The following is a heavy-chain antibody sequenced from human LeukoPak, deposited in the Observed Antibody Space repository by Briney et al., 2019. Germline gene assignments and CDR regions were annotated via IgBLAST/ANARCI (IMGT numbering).Heavy chain of an antibody. Sequence: PGGSLRLSCAASGNYWMHWVRQVPGKGLVWVSHINSDGSWTSYADSVKGRFTISKDNAKNTVYLQMNSLRVEDTAVYYCAKVSGRILIWPQPFGDGMDVWGQGTTVTVSS. D-gene: IGHD3-10*01. V-gene: IGHV3-74*01. CDR2: INSDGSWT. CDR3: AKVSGRILIWPQPFGDGMDV. J-gene: IGHJ6*02. CDR1: GNYW.